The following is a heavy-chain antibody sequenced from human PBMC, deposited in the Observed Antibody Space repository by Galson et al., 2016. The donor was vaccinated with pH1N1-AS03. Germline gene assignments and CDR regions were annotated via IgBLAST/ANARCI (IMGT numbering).Heavy chain of an antibody. J-gene: IGHJ6*02. Sequence: SLRLSCAASGFSFNSYAMQWVRQAPGEGLEWVSGIRGNGDSTYYADSVKGRFTISRDNSRDMFYLQMTSLRGDDTAVYYWVKGSWGIDIVDRIAHCGMDVWGQGTTVTVSS. CDR2: IRGNGDST. CDR3: VKGSWGIDIVDRIAHCGMDV. D-gene: IGHD5-12*01. CDR1: GFSFNSYA. V-gene: IGHV3-23*01.